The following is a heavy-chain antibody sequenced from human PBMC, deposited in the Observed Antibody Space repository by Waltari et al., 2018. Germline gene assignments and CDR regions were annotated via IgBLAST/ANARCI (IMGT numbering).Heavy chain of an antibody. CDR2: IYYSGST. CDR3: ARLPISLGVGSVFDI. Sequence: QMQLQESGPGLVKPSEPLSLTCTVSGGPISSSTYYWGWIRQHPGKGLEWIGNIYYSGSTYYKPSLKSRLTISVDTSKNQFSLNLRSVTAADTAVYYCARLPISLGVGSVFDIWGQGTMVTVSS. J-gene: IGHJ3*02. V-gene: IGHV4-39*01. D-gene: IGHD2-15*01. CDR1: GGPISSSTYY.